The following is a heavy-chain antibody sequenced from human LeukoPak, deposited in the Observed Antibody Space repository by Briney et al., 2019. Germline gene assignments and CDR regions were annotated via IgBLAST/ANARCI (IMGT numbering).Heavy chain of an antibody. CDR2: ISGSGGST. CDR1: GFTFSSYA. CDR3: AKAGDFWSGFDY. Sequence: PGGSLRLSCAASGFTFSSYAMSWVRQAPGKGLEWVSAISGSGGSTYYADSVKGRFTISRDNSKNTLYLRMNSLRAEDTAVYYCAKAGDFWSGFDYWGQGTLVTVSS. D-gene: IGHD3-3*01. J-gene: IGHJ4*02. V-gene: IGHV3-23*01.